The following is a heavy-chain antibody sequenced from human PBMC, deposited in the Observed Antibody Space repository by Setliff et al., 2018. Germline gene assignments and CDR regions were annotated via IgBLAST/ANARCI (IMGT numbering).Heavy chain of an antibody. Sequence: ASVKVSCKTSGYAFITFGMSWVRQAPGQGLEWMGWMSPVYGIANYARKFQGRVTLTADTSTTTAYLELKSLRYDDTAVYYCVRGPGPSVVVAIPFDHWGQGSLVTVSS. J-gene: IGHJ4*02. V-gene: IGHV1-18*01. D-gene: IGHD5-12*01. CDR3: VRGPGPSVVVAIPFDH. CDR2: MSPVYGIA. CDR1: GYAFITFG.